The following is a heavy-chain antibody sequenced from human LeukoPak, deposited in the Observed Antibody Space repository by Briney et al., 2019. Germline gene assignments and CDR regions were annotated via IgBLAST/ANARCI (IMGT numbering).Heavy chain of an antibody. D-gene: IGHD3-22*01. V-gene: IGHV3-33*06. Sequence: PGGSLRLSCAASGFTFSSYSMNWVRQAPGKGREWVAVIWYDGSYKYYADSVKGRFTISRDNSKNTLYLQMDSLRDEDTAVYYCAKGGTEGVVVPSWEYWGQGTLVTVSS. CDR1: GFTFSSYS. J-gene: IGHJ4*02. CDR3: AKGGTEGVVVPSWEY. CDR2: IWYDGSYK.